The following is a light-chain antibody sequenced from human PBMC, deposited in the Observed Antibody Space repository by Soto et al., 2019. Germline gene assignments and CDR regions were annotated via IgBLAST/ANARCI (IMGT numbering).Light chain of an antibody. V-gene: IGKV1-5*03. CDR3: QQYSTYSRA. CDR1: QSISTW. Sequence: DIQMTQSPSTLSASVGDRVTITCRASQSISTWLAWYQQKAGKAPKLLIYKASSSQSGVPSRFSGSGSGTEFTLTINSLQPDDFATYDCQQYSTYSRAFGQGTKVEIK. CDR2: KAS. J-gene: IGKJ1*01.